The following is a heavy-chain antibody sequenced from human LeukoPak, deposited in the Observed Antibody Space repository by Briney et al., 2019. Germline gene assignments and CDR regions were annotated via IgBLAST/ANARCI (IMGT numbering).Heavy chain of an antibody. V-gene: IGHV3-30-3*01. D-gene: IGHD6-19*01. Sequence: PGGSLRLSCAASGFTFSSYAMHWVRQAPGKGLEWVAVISYDGSNKYYADSVKGRFTISRDNSKNTLYLQMNSLRAEDTAVYYCARDRVAVAGSDYYYYGMDVWGQGTTVTVSS. CDR3: ARDRVAVAGSDYYYYGMDV. J-gene: IGHJ6*02. CDR1: GFTFSSYA. CDR2: ISYDGSNK.